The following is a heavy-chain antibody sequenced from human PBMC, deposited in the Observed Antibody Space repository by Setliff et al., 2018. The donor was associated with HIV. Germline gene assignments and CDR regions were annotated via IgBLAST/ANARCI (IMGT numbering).Heavy chain of an antibody. D-gene: IGHD6-19*01. CDR1: GYTFTTYF. CDR3: ATFYSTGWYNP. CDR2: VHAGNSNT. J-gene: IGHJ5*02. V-gene: IGHV1-3*01. Sequence: ASVKVSCKASGYTFTTYFIHWVRQAPGQRLEWMGWVHAGNSNTKYSQKFQGRVTFTRDTSAHTAYMELSSLTSEDTAVYYCATFYSTGWYNPWGQGTQVTVSS.